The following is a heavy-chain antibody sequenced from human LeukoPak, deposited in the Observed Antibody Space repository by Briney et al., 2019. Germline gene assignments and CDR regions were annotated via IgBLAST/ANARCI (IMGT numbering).Heavy chain of an antibody. CDR3: ARLWGDCSSTSCYFDY. Sequence: SETLSLTCAVYGGSFSGYYWSWIRQPPGKGLEWIGEINHSGSTNYNPSLKSRVTISVDTSKNQFSLKLSSVTAADTAVYYCARLWGDCSSTSCYFDYWGQGTLVTVSS. CDR2: INHSGST. J-gene: IGHJ4*02. CDR1: GGSFSGYY. V-gene: IGHV4-34*01. D-gene: IGHD2-2*01.